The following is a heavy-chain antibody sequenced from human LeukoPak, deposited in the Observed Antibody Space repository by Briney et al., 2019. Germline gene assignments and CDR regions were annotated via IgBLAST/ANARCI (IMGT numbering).Heavy chain of an antibody. J-gene: IGHJ4*02. D-gene: IGHD3-22*01. CDR3: ARGPREIPEGGTGYYDSSGYYDY. CDR2: INYRGST. V-gene: IGHV4-59*08. CDR1: GGSISNYY. Sequence: PSETLSLTCTVSGGSISNYYWSWIRQPPGKGLEWIGYINYRGSTNYNPSLKSRVTISIDTSKNQFSLNLSSVTAADTAVYFCARGPREIPEGGTGYYDSSGYYDYWGQGTLVTVSS.